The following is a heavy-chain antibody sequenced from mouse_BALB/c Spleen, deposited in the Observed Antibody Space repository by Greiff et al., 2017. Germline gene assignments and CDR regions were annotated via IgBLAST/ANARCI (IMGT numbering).Heavy chain of an antibody. Sequence: EVNVVESGGGLVKPGGSLKLSCAASGFTFSSYAMSWVRQSPEKRLEWVAEISSGGSYTYYPDTVTGRFTISRDNAKNTLYLEMSSLRSEDTAMYYCARAVTTVVAPGDYWGQGTSVTVSS. J-gene: IGHJ4*01. D-gene: IGHD1-1*01. CDR3: ARAVTTVVAPGDY. V-gene: IGHV5-9-4*01. CDR1: GFTFSSYA. CDR2: ISSGGSYT.